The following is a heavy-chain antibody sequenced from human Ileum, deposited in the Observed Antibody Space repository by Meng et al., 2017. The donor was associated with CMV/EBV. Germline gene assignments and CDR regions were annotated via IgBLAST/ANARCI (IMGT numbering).Heavy chain of an antibody. CDR3: ARVMHDFWSGYYYYYGMDV. J-gene: IGHJ6*02. CDR2: ISSSGSTI. D-gene: IGHD3-3*01. CDR1: GFSFSNYE. V-gene: IGHV3-48*03. Sequence: GESLKISCEASGFSFSNYEMHWVRQAPGKGLEWVSYISSSGSTIYYADSVKGRFTVSRDNAKNSLYLQMNSLRVEDTAVYYCARVMHDFWSGYYYYYGMDVWGQGTTVTVSS.